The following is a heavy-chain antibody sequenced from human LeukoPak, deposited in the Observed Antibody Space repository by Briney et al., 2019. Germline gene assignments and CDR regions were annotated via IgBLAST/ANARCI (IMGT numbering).Heavy chain of an antibody. J-gene: IGHJ4*02. V-gene: IGHV1-8*01. CDR3: ARISHSSGWYSVFDY. D-gene: IGHD6-19*01. CDR1: GYTFTSYD. CDR2: MNPNSGNT. Sequence: ASVRVSCKASGYTFTSYDINWVRQATGQGLEWMGWMNPNSGNTGYAQKFQGRVTMTRNTSIRTAYMELSSLRSEDTAVYYCARISHSSGWYSVFDYWGQGTLVTVSS.